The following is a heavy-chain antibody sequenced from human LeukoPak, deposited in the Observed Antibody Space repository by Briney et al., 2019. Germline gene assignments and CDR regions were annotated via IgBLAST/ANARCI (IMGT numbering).Heavy chain of an antibody. D-gene: IGHD2-15*01. CDR3: AREGGDIVVVVALQEYYFDY. Sequence: SETLSLTCTVSGGSLSSYYWSWIRQPAGKGLEWIGRIYTSGSTNYNPSLKSRVTMSVDTSKNQLSLKLSSVTAADTAVYYCAREGGDIVVVVALQEYYFDYWGQGTLVTVSS. J-gene: IGHJ4*02. CDR2: IYTSGST. V-gene: IGHV4-4*07. CDR1: GGSLSSYY.